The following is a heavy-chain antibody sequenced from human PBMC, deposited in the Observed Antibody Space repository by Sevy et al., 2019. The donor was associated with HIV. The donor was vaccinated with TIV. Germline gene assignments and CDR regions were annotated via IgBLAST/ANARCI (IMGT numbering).Heavy chain of an antibody. V-gene: IGHV1-69*13. Sequence: TSVKVSCKASGGTFSSYAISWVRQAPGQGLEWMGGIIPIFGTANYAQKFQGRVTITADESTSTAYMELSSLRSEDTAVYYCAVITMVRGVTKNYYYYYGMDVWGQGTTVTVSS. CDR1: GGTFSSYA. J-gene: IGHJ6*02. D-gene: IGHD3-10*01. CDR2: IIPIFGTA. CDR3: AVITMVRGVTKNYYYYYGMDV.